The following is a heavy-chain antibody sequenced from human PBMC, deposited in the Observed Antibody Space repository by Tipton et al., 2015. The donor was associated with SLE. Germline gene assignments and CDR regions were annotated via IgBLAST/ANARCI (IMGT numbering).Heavy chain of an antibody. J-gene: IGHJ5*02. CDR1: GGSFSGYY. CDR3: ARGPTRGSGSNWFDP. D-gene: IGHD3-10*01. CDR2: INHSGST. Sequence: TLSLTCAVYGGSFSGYYWSWIRQSPGKGLEWIGEINHSGSTNYNPSLKSRVTISVDTSKNQFSLKLSSVTAADTAVYYCARGPTRGSGSNWFDPWGQGTLVTVSS. V-gene: IGHV4-34*01.